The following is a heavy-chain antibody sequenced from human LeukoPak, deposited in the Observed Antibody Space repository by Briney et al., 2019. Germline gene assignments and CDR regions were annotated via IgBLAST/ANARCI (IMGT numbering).Heavy chain of an antibody. Sequence: SETLSLTCTVSGGSISSGGYYWSWIRQHPGKGLEWIGHIYYSGSTYYNPSLKSRVTISVDTSKNQFSLKLSSVTAADTAVYYCARGPYCGGDCYWPLDYWGQGTLVTVSS. CDR3: ARGPYCGGDCYWPLDY. V-gene: IGHV4-31*03. CDR2: IYYSGST. D-gene: IGHD2-21*02. J-gene: IGHJ4*02. CDR1: GGSISSGGYY.